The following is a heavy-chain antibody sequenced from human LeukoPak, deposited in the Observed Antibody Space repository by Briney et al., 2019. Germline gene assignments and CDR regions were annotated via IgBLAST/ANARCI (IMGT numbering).Heavy chain of an antibody. CDR2: IIPVLGIA. D-gene: IGHD4-11*01. J-gene: IGHJ4*02. CDR3: ARGNYGDY. V-gene: IGHV1-69*04. CDR1: GGTFSSYA. Sequence: SVTVSCKASGGTFSSYAISWVRQAPGQGLEWMGRIIPVLGIANYAQKFQGRVTITADKSTSTAYMELSSLRSEDTAVYYCARGNYGDYWGQGTLVTVSS.